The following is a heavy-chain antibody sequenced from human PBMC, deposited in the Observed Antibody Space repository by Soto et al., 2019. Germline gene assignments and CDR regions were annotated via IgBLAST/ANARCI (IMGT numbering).Heavy chain of an antibody. Sequence: ETLSLTCTVSGGSISSYYWSWIRQPPGKGLEWIGYIYYSGSTNYNPSLKSRVTISVDTSKNQFSLKLSSVTAADTAVYYCARAVNGYYFDYWGQGTLVTVSS. CDR3: ARAVNGYYFDY. D-gene: IGHD4-17*01. CDR1: GGSISSYY. CDR2: IYYSGST. V-gene: IGHV4-59*01. J-gene: IGHJ4*02.